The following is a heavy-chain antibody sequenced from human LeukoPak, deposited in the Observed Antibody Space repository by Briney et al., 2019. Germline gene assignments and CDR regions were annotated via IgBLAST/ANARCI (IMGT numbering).Heavy chain of an antibody. V-gene: IGHV3-30*03. CDR3: VRIPTYHNMDV. Sequence: GESLTLSCAASGFTFSNFVIHWVRQAPAKGLEWLAVISYDGTKKYYADFVKGRFTISTDHSPSTVDLQISTLGGADTAVYYCVRIPTYHNMDVWGKGTTVTVSS. CDR1: GFTFSNFV. CDR2: ISYDGTKK. J-gene: IGHJ6*03.